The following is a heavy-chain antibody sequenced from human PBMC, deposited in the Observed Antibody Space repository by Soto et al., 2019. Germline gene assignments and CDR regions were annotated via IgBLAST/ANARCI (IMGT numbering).Heavy chain of an antibody. J-gene: IGHJ4*02. CDR3: AKVLTLFRNMEDTVAFDY. CDR2: IGWNSDSL. V-gene: IGHV3-9*01. D-gene: IGHD5-18*01. Sequence: EVQLVDSGGGLVQPGRSLRLSCAASGFSFEEYAMHWVRQSPGKGLEWVAGIGWNSDSLAYADSVKGRFTISRDNAKNSLYLEMKSLRPEDTALYYCAKVLTLFRNMEDTVAFDYWGQGTLVIVSS. CDR1: GFSFEEYA.